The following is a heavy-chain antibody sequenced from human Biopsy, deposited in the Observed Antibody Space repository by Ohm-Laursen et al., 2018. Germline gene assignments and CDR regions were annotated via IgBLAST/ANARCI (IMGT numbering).Heavy chain of an antibody. Sequence: GTLSLTCTVSGGSMSSYYWTWIRQPPGKGLEWIGYLYNTGGTNYNPSLKSRVTISVEKSKNQFSLKLSSVTAADTAVYYCARLEWRDTFFDFWGQGRLVTVSS. CDR3: ARLEWRDTFFDF. D-gene: IGHD3-3*01. CDR2: LYNTGGT. J-gene: IGHJ4*02. CDR1: GGSMSSYY. V-gene: IGHV4-4*08.